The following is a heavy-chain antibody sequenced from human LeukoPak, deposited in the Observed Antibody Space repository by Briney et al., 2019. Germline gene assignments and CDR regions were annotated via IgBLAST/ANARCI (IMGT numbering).Heavy chain of an antibody. J-gene: IGHJ4*02. CDR2: ISSSSSTI. V-gene: IGHV3-48*01. D-gene: IGHD2-15*01. CDR3: ARDNLGYCSGGSCYPQFDY. CDR1: GFTFSSYS. Sequence: PGGSLRLSCAASGFTFSSYSMTWVRQAPGKGLEWVSYISSSSSTIYYADSVKGRFTISRDNAKNSLYLQMNSLRAEDTAVYYCARDNLGYCSGGSCYPQFDYWGQGTLVTVSS.